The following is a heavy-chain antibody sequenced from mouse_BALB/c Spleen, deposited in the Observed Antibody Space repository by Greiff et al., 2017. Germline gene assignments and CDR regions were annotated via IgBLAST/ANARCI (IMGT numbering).Heavy chain of an antibody. CDR1: GFTFSDYY. Sequence: EVMLVESGGGLVKPGGSLKLSCAASGFTFSDYYMYWVRQTPEKRLEWVATISDGGSYTYYPDSVKGRFTISRDNAKNNLYLQMSSLKSEDTAMYYCARDGDYYGSLYAMDYWGQGTSVTVSS. V-gene: IGHV5-4*02. CDR3: ARDGDYYGSLYAMDY. J-gene: IGHJ4*01. D-gene: IGHD1-1*01. CDR2: ISDGGSYT.